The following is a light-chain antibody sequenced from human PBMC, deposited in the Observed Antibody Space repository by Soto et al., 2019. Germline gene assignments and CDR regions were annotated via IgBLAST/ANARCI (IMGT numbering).Light chain of an antibody. CDR2: GAS. V-gene: IGKV3-15*01. Sequence: EIVMTQSPATLSVSPGERVTLSCRASQSINYNLAWYQQKPGQAPRLLIQGASTRATGIPVRFSGSGSGTGFTLTISSLQSEDFAVYYCQQYKNWYTFGQGTKLEIK. CDR1: QSINYN. J-gene: IGKJ2*01. CDR3: QQYKNWYT.